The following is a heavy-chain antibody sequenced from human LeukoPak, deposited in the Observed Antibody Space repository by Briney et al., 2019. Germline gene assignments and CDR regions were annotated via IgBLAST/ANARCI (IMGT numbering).Heavy chain of an antibody. Sequence: PSETLSLTCAVYGGSFSGYYWSWIRQPPGKGLEWIGEIYHSGSTNYNPSLKSRVTISVDKSKNQFSLKLSSVTAADTAVYYCARGVATIFAHSFDYWGQGTLVTVSS. CDR3: ARGVATIFAHSFDY. CDR1: GGSFSGYY. CDR2: IYHSGST. J-gene: IGHJ4*02. V-gene: IGHV4-34*01. D-gene: IGHD5-12*01.